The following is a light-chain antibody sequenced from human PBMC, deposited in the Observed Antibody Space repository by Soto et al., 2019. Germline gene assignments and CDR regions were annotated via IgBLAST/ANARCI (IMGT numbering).Light chain of an antibody. V-gene: IGLV2-14*01. J-gene: IGLJ1*01. CDR2: DVS. Sequence: QSALTQPASVSGSPGQSITISCTGTSSYVGFSNYVFWYQQHPGKAPKLIISDVSNRPSGVSNRFSGSKSGNTASLTISGLQAEVEADYYCSSYTSISTDVFGTGTKGTVL. CDR1: SSYVGFSNY. CDR3: SSYTSISTDV.